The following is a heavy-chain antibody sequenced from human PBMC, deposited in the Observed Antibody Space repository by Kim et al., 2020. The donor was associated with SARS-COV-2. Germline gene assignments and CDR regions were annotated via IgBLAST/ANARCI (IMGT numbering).Heavy chain of an antibody. Sequence: GGSLRLSCAASGFIFTGYWMTWVRQAPGEGLQWVASIKQDGSQKDYLDSVKGRFTISRDNAKNSLYLEMKNLRAEDTAVYYCAREPYEDAFDVWGQGTLVTVS. CDR1: GFIFTGYW. CDR2: IKQDGSQK. CDR3: AREPYEDAFDV. J-gene: IGHJ3*01. V-gene: IGHV3-7*01. D-gene: IGHD3-22*01.